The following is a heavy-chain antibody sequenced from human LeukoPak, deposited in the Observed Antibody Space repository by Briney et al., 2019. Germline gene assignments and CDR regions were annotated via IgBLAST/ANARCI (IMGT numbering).Heavy chain of an antibody. D-gene: IGHD6-19*01. CDR1: GFTFSSYW. CDR3: ARDPEGIAVAEGGY. V-gene: IGHV3-7*01. CDR2: IKQDGSEK. J-gene: IGHJ4*02. Sequence: GGSLRLSCAASGFTFSSYWMSWVRQAPGKGLEWVANIKQDGSEKYYVDSVKGRFTISRDNAKNSLYLQMNSLRAEDTAVYYCARDPEGIAVAEGGYWGQGTLVTVSS.